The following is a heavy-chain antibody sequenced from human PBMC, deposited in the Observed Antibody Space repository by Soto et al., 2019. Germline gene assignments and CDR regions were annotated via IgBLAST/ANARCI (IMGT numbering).Heavy chain of an antibody. Sequence: SETLSLTCTVSGGSISSYYWSWIRQPPGKGLEWIGYIYYSGSTNYNPSLKSRVTISVDTSKNRFSLKLSSVTAADTAVYYCARLSTMVRGAYYFDYWGQGTLVTVSS. D-gene: IGHD3-10*01. J-gene: IGHJ4*02. CDR1: GGSISSYY. CDR2: IYYSGST. CDR3: ARLSTMVRGAYYFDY. V-gene: IGHV4-59*08.